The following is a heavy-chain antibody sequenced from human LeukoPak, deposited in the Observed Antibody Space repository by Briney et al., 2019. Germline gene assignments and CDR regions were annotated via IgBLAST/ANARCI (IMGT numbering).Heavy chain of an antibody. V-gene: IGHV5-51*01. Sequence: GESLKISCQGSGYDFTSYWLAWVRQMPGKGLEWMGIIYPGESDTRYSPSFQGQITISLDKSIKTAYLQWNSLKASDTAIYFCARQERDAFGYWGQGTLVTVSS. CDR1: GYDFTSYW. CDR3: ARQERDAFGY. D-gene: IGHD1-1*01. J-gene: IGHJ4*02. CDR2: IYPGESDT.